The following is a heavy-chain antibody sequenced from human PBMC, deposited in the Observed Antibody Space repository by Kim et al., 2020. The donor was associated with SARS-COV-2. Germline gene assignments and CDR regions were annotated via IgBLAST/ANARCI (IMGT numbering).Heavy chain of an antibody. V-gene: IGHV3-66*01. CDR1: GFTVNSNY. Sequence: GGSLRLSCAASGFTVNSNYMSWVRQAPGKGLEWVSDFYSGGSTYYAASVKGRVTISSDNSKYTLYLQMNSLRVEDMAVYYCAREGPDHQRAFDMWGQGTMVTVSS. CDR2: FYSGGST. J-gene: IGHJ3*02. CDR3: AREGPDHQRAFDM.